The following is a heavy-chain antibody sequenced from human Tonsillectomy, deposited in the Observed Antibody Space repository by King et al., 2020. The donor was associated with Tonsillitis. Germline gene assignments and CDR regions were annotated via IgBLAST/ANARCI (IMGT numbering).Heavy chain of an antibody. D-gene: IGHD2-8*01. CDR1: GGTFSSYA. CDR2: IIPILGIA. V-gene: IGHV1-69*04. Sequence: QLVQSGAEVKKPGSSVKVSCKASGGTFSSYAISWVRQAPGQGLEWMGRIIPILGIANYAQKFQGRVTITADKSTSTAYMELSSRRSEDTAVYYCATLGYYTNGVCYHQADYYYYGMDVWGQGTTVTVSS. CDR3: ATLGYYTNGVCYHQADYYYYGMDV. J-gene: IGHJ6*02.